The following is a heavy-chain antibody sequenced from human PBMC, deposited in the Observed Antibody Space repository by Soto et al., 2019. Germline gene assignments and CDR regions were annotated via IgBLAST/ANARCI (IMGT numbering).Heavy chain of an antibody. CDR3: ARGDYSDSSGPFSDAFDI. V-gene: IGHV3-7*04. CDR1: GFTFSSYW. J-gene: IGHJ3*02. Sequence: QLVESGGGLVQPGGSLRLSCAASGFTFSSYWMSWVRQAPGKGLEWVANIKPDGSEKWYVDSVKGRFTISRDNAKKSLYLQMNSLRAEDTAVYYCARGDYSDSSGPFSDAFDIWGQGTMVTVSS. D-gene: IGHD3-22*01. CDR2: IKPDGSEK.